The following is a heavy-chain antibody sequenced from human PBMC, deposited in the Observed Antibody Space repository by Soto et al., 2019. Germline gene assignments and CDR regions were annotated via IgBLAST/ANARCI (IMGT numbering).Heavy chain of an antibody. CDR3: ARDNSPLRYFDWLLYPSDPDGMDV. V-gene: IGHV3-30-3*01. D-gene: IGHD3-9*01. CDR2: ISYDGSNK. Sequence: QVQLVESGGGVVQPGRSLRLSCAASGFTFSSYAMHWVRQAPGKGLEWVAVISYDGSNKYYADSVKGRFTISRDNSKNTLYLQMNSLRAEDTAVYYCARDNSPLRYFDWLLYPSDPDGMDVWGQGTTVTVSS. CDR1: GFTFSSYA. J-gene: IGHJ6*02.